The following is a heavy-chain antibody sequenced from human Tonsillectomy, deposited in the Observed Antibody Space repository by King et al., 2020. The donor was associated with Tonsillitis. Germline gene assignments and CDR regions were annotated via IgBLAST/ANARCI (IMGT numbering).Heavy chain of an antibody. Sequence: QFTLKESGPVLVKPXEXLTLTCTVSGFSXSNARMGVSWIRQPPGKALEWLAXXFXXXEXXYNTSXKSRLTXSKDPSKTXVVLTMTNMDPVDTATYYCVRXXXXXXXXXXXDXXXRGTXVSVSS. CDR2: XFXXXEX. J-gene: IGHJ2*01. V-gene: IGHV2-26*01. CDR1: GFSXSNARMG. CDR3: VRXXXXXXXXXXXDX.